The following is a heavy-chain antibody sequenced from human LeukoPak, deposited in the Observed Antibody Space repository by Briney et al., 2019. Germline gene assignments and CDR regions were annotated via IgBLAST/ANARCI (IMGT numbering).Heavy chain of an antibody. Sequence: SETLSLTCAVSGYSISSGYYWGWIRQPPGKGLEWIGSIYHSGSTYYNPSLKSRVTISVDTSKNQFSLKLSSVTAADTAVYYCARRVVEMATISAFDIWGQGTMVTVSS. D-gene: IGHD5-24*01. CDR3: ARRVVEMATISAFDI. J-gene: IGHJ3*02. CDR2: IYHSGST. V-gene: IGHV4-38-2*01. CDR1: GYSISSGYY.